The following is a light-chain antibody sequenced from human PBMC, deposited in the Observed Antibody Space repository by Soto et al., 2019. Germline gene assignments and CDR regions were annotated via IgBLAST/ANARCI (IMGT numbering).Light chain of an antibody. J-gene: IGKJ1*01. CDR3: QHIYTPPT. CDR2: TAS. V-gene: IGKV1-39*01. Sequence: DIQMTQSPSSLSASVGDRVTITCRASESINSNLNWYQQKPGKAPKLLIYTASTLQSGVPSRFSGSGSGTDYTLTISSLQPEDFATYFCQHIYTPPTFGRGTKVEIK. CDR1: ESINSN.